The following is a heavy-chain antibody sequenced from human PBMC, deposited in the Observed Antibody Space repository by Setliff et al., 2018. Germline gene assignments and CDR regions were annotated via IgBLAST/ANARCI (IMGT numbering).Heavy chain of an antibody. Sequence: SVKVSCKASQYTFSTYAIDWVRQAPGQGLEWMGGIIPMFGTTNYARKFQGRLTIITDESTNTAFMQLSSLRSDDTAVYYCVREGVDRRSSTDYRYYMDVWGKGTTVTVSS. CDR3: VREGVDRRSSTDYRYYMDV. CDR2: IIPMFGTT. D-gene: IGHD6-6*01. V-gene: IGHV1-69*05. CDR1: QYTFSTYA. J-gene: IGHJ6*03.